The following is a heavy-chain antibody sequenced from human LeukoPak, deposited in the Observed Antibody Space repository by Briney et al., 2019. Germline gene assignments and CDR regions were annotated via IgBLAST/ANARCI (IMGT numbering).Heavy chain of an antibody. CDR1: GFTFSSYA. V-gene: IGHV3-23*01. CDR2: ISGSGDTT. Sequence: PGGSLRLSCAASGFTFSSYAMSWVRQAPGKGLEWVSVISGSGDTTYYADSVKGRFTISRDNSKNTLYLQMNSLRAEDTAVYYCAKGLGYCSSSSCYTRAFDIWGQGTMVTVSS. CDR3: AKGLGYCSSSSCYTRAFDI. J-gene: IGHJ3*02. D-gene: IGHD2-2*02.